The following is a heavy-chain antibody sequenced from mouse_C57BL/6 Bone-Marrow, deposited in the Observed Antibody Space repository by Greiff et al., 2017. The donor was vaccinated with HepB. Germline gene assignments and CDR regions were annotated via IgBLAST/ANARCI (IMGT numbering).Heavy chain of an antibody. CDR3: ARDYGRGYYYAMDY. CDR1: GFSLTSYG. V-gene: IGHV2-6*03. D-gene: IGHD1-2*01. CDR2: IWSDGST. J-gene: IGHJ4*01. Sequence: VQLQESGPGLVAPSQSLSITCTVSGFSLTSYGVHWVRQPPGKGLEWLVVIWSDGSTTYNSALKSRLSISKDNSKSQVFLKMNSLQTDDTAMYYCARDYGRGYYYAMDYWGQGTSVTVSS.